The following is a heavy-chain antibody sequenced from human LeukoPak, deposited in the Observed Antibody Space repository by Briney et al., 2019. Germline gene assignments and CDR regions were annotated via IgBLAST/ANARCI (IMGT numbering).Heavy chain of an antibody. V-gene: IGHV3-23*01. CDR1: GFTFSSYA. J-gene: IGHJ3*02. CDR2: ISGSGGST. D-gene: IGHD1-26*01. Sequence: GGSLRLSCAASGFTFSSYAMSWVRQAPGKGLEWVSAISGSGGSTYYADSVKGRFTISRDNSKNTLYLQMDSLRAEDTAVYYCPKAEGEEDAFDSWGERTMVTVSS. CDR3: PKAEGEEDAFDS.